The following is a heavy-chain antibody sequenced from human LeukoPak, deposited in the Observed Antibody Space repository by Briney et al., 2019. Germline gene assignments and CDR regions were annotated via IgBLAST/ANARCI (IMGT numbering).Heavy chain of an antibody. D-gene: IGHD5-18*01. J-gene: IGHJ4*02. V-gene: IGHV4-39*07. CDR2: IYSSGST. CDR1: GGSISSSSYY. CDR3: ARHQRGYSYGFDY. Sequence: SETLSLTCTVSGGSISSSSYYWGWIRQPPGKGLEWIGSIYSSGSTYYNPSLKSRVIIIIDTPKNHFSLTLSSVTAADTAVYYCARHQRGYSYGFDYWGQGTLVTVSS.